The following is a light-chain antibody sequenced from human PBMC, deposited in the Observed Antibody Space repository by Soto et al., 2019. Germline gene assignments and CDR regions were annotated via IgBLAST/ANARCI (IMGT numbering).Light chain of an antibody. V-gene: IGLV2-14*03. CDR3: SLSTTSTTRV. Sequence: QSALTQPASVSGSPGQSITLSCTGTSSDVGAYNSVSWYQQHPGKAPKLIIYDVSTRPSGVSNRFSGSKSGNAASLTISWLQAEYEADSYCSLSTTSTTRVFGTGTKVTVL. CDR1: SSDVGAYNS. J-gene: IGLJ1*01. CDR2: DVS.